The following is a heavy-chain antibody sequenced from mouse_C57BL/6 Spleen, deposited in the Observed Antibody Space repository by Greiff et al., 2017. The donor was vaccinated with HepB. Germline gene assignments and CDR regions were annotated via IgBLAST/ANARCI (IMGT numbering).Heavy chain of an antibody. CDR1: GYSFTGYY. Sequence: EVKLMESGPELVKPGASVKISCKASGYSFTGYYMNWVKQSPEKSLEWIGEINPSTGGTTYNQKFKAKATLTVDKSSSTAYMQLKSLTSEDSAVYYCARLKGGDAMDYWGQGTSVTVSS. V-gene: IGHV1-42*01. J-gene: IGHJ4*01. D-gene: IGHD1-3*01. CDR2: INPSTGGT. CDR3: ARLKGGDAMDY.